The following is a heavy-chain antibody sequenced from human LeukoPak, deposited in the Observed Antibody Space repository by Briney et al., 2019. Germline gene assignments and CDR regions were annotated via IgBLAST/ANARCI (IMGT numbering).Heavy chain of an antibody. D-gene: IGHD2-15*01. CDR2: IYSGGNT. CDR3: ARLSGGWTYYFDY. CDR1: GFTVSSNY. V-gene: IGHV3-53*01. Sequence: GGSLRLSCAVSGFTVSSNYMSWVRQAPGKGLEWVSVIYSGGNTYYADSVKGRFTISRDNSKNTLYLQMNSLRAEDTAVYYCARLSGGWTYYFDYWGQGTLVTVSS. J-gene: IGHJ4*02.